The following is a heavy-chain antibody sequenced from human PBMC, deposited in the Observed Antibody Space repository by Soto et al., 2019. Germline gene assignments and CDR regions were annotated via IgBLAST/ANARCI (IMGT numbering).Heavy chain of an antibody. D-gene: IGHD6-13*01. Sequence: GESLKISCKGSGYNFAGYWINWVRQMPGKGLEWMGIIYPGDSDTRYSPSFQGQVTISADKSIDTAYLQWRSLKASDTAVYYCARHHGSPGSYFGLDVWGQGTTVTVSS. CDR2: IYPGDSDT. CDR1: GYNFAGYW. V-gene: IGHV5-51*01. CDR3: ARHHGSPGSYFGLDV. J-gene: IGHJ6*02.